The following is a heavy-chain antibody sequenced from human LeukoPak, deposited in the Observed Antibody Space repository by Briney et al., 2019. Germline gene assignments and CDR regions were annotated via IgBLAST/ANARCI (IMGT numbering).Heavy chain of an antibody. V-gene: IGHV3-74*01. J-gene: IGHJ5*02. Sequence: PGVSLRLSCAASGFIFSGYLMHWVRQAPGKGLVWLSRIKNDGSITSSADCVKGRFTISRNNAKNTLYLQMNSLRVEDTAVYYCTKSDWFDPWGQGTLVTVSS. CDR2: IKNDGSIT. D-gene: IGHD3-3*01. CDR3: TKSDWFDP. CDR1: GFIFSGYL.